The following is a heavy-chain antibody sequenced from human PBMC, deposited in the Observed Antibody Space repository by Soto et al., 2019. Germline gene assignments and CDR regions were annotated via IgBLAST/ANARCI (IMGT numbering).Heavy chain of an antibody. CDR1: GGTFSSYA. CDR3: ARDRPITMIPDNWFDP. CDR2: IIPIFGTA. J-gene: IGHJ5*02. D-gene: IGHD3-22*01. Sequence: GASVKVSCKASGGTFSSYAISWVRQAPGQGLEWMGGIIPIFGTANYAQKFQGRVTITADESTSTACMELSSLRSEDTAVYYCARDRPITMIPDNWFDPWGQGTLVTVS. V-gene: IGHV1-69*13.